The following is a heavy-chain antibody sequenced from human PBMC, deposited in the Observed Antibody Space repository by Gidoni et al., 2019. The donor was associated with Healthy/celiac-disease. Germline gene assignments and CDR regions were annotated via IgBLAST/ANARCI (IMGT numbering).Heavy chain of an antibody. CDR2: ISWNSSGI. J-gene: IGHJ2*01. D-gene: IGHD5-12*01. V-gene: IGHV3-9*01. Sequence: QCVGLGGGWFKPGGSLGFSFAASGFTFDAYPMPWVRQSPGKGLGWVLDISWNSSGIGYAKSVEGRFTSSRNNARDSLYLQMNSLRTSHTALYSCAKVGYSGYDPRGWYFDHWGRGTLVTVSS. CDR3: AKVGYSGYDPRGWYFDH. CDR1: GFTFDAYP.